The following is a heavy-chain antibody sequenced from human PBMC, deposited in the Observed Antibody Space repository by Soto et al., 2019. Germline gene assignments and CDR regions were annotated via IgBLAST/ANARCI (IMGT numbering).Heavy chain of an antibody. J-gene: IGHJ6*02. CDR1: GFTFSTYA. CDR3: AKAGLGPYPSVSYYYYALDV. D-gene: IGHD3-16*01. CDR2: ISDSGGST. V-gene: IGHV3-23*01. Sequence: PGGSLRLSCAASGFTFSTYAMTWVRQAPGKGLEWVSAISDSGGSTYYADSVKGRLTISRDNSKNTLYLQMNSLRAEDTAVYYCAKAGLGPYPSVSYYYYALDVWGQGTTVTVSS.